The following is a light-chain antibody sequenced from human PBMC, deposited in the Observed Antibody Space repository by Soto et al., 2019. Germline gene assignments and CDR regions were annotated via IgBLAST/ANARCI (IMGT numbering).Light chain of an antibody. Sequence: QSALTQPASVSGSPGQSIPISCTGTSSDVGSYNLVSWYQQHPGKAPKLMIYEGSKRPSGVSNRFSGSKSGNTASLTISGLQAEDEADYYCCSYAGTRHVVFGGGTKLTVL. CDR2: EGS. CDR1: SSDVGSYNL. CDR3: CSYAGTRHVV. J-gene: IGLJ2*01. V-gene: IGLV2-23*01.